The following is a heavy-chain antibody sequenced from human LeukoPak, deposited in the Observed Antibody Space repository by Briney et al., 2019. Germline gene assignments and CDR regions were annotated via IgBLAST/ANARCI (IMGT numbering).Heavy chain of an antibody. J-gene: IGHJ6*03. Sequence: SVKVSCKASGGTFSSYAISWVRQAPGQGLEWMGGIIPIFGTANYAQKFQGRVTITTDESTSTAYMELSSLRSEDTAVYYCAKGAFRDQVQGYYYMDVWGKGTTVTVSS. CDR3: AKGAFRDQVQGYYYMDV. V-gene: IGHV1-69*05. CDR1: GGTFSSYA. D-gene: IGHD3-10*01. CDR2: IIPIFGTA.